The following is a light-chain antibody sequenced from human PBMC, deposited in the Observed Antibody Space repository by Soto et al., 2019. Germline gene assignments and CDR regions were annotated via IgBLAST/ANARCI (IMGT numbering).Light chain of an antibody. Sequence: XIQMTXSPSSXSASVGDRVTITCRASQVIGNYLAWYQQKPGKVPKLLIYGAYTLQSGVPSRFSGRGSGTDFTLTISSLQPEDVAXXYXXXXNSGLITFGQGTRLEIK. V-gene: IGKV1-27*01. CDR3: XXXNSGLIT. CDR1: QVIGNY. J-gene: IGKJ5*01. CDR2: GAY.